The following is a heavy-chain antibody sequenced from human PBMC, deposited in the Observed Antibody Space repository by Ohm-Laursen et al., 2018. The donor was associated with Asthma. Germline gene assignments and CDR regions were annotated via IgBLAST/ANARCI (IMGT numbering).Heavy chain of an antibody. CDR1: GITFSDSY. Sequence: SLRLSCAASGITFSDSYMTWIRQAPGKGLEWISYISASAGTMYYADSVKGQFTISRDNAKKSLFLHMSSLRAEDTAVYYCARGRSGGCYWGPCDFNSPLDVWGQGTTVIVSS. J-gene: IGHJ6*02. CDR3: ARGRSGGCYWGPCDFNSPLDV. V-gene: IGHV3-11*01. D-gene: IGHD2-15*01. CDR2: ISASAGTM.